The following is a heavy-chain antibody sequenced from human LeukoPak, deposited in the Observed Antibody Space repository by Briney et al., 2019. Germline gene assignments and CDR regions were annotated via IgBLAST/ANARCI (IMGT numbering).Heavy chain of an antibody. J-gene: IGHJ4*02. V-gene: IGHV4-39*07. CDR1: GVSISNSNYF. Sequence: KPSETLSLTCTVSGVSISNSNYFWGWVRQPPGKGLEWIGSIYYSGSTYYNPSLKSRVTISVDTSKNQFSLKLSSVTAADTAVYYCARRLLNFDYWGQGTLVTVSS. CDR2: IYYSGST. CDR3: ARRLLNFDY. D-gene: IGHD2-15*01.